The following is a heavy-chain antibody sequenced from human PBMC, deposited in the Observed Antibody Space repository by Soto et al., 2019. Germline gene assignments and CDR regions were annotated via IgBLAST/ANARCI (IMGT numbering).Heavy chain of an antibody. CDR3: AELVGGSYDFDI. CDR1: GFTFSIYT. D-gene: IGHD1-26*01. CDR2: ISYDGSNR. V-gene: IGHV3-30-3*01. J-gene: IGHJ3*02. Sequence: PGWSLRLSCAASGFTFSIYTMHWVRQAPGKGLEWVAVISYDGSNRYYADSVQGRFTISRDNSKNTLYLQMNSLRAEDTAVYYGAELVGGSYDFDIWGQGPMVTVSS.